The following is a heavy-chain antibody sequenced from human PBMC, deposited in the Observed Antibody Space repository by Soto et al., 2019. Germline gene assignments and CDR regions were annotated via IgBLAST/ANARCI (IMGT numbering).Heavy chain of an antibody. CDR3: ARTEGRSTRGDY. V-gene: IGHV1-18*04. CDR2: ISTYNGDT. D-gene: IGHD2-8*01. J-gene: IGHJ4*02. Sequence: ASVKVSCKASGYTFTGYYLHWVRQAPGQGLEWMGWISTYNGDTRVAQQHQGRVTLTTDTSTNAAHMELRSLRSDDTAIYYCARTEGRSTRGDYWGQGTMVTVSS. CDR1: GYTFTGYY.